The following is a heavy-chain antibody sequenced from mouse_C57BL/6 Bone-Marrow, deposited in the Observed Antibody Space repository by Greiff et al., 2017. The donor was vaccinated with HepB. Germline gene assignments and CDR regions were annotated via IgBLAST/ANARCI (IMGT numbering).Heavy chain of an antibody. D-gene: IGHD1-1*01. V-gene: IGHV1-80*01. CDR3: ARSGIYYGSSCGYFDV. CDR1: GYAFSSYW. CDR2: IYPGDGDT. J-gene: IGHJ1*03. Sequence: QVQLQQSGAELVKPGASVKISCKASGYAFSSYWMNWVKQRPGKGLEWIGQIYPGDGDTNYNGKFKGKATLTADKSSSTAYMQLSSLTSEDSAVYFCARSGIYYGSSCGYFDVWGTGTTVTVSS.